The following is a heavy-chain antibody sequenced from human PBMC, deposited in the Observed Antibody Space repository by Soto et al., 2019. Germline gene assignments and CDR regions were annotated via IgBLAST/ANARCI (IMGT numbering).Heavy chain of an antibody. V-gene: IGHV3-73*02. Sequence: EVQLVESGGGLVQHGGSLKLSCAASGFTFSGSAIHWVRQASGKGLEWVARIRTKSNGYATTYAASVKGRFTISRDDSKNMAYLQMNGLKTEDTAMYYCSRVEYVTSSPIGWGQGTLVTVSS. CDR2: IRTKSNGYAT. CDR1: GFTFSGSA. J-gene: IGHJ4*02. CDR3: SRVEYVTSSPIG. D-gene: IGHD6-6*01.